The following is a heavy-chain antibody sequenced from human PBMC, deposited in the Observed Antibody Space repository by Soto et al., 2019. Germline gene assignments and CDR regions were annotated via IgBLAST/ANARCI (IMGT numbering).Heavy chain of an antibody. CDR2: ISVSGDNT. J-gene: IGHJ6*02. CDR1: GFTFSRYG. D-gene: IGHD3-10*01. CDR3: AKDAKIRTKVWLTAGYGMDV. V-gene: IGHV3-23*01. Sequence: EVQLLESGGGLVKPGGSLRLSCAASGFTFSRYGMSWVRQAPGRGLQWLAGISVSGDNTSYADSARGRCTIYRHNSKITIDLQMNSLRAEDTALYYCAKDAKIRTKVWLTAGYGMDVWGQGTTVTVSS.